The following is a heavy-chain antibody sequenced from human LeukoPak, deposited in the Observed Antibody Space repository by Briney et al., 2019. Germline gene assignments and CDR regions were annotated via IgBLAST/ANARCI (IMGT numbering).Heavy chain of an antibody. CDR1: GFTLDNYA. D-gene: IGHD3-10*01. Sequence: GGSLRLSCAASGFTLDNYAMHWVRQAPGKGLEWGSGIGWDSGNTGFAGSVKGRFTLSRDKRENSLHLQMNRLTPEDTAFYFCAKDMNSYGSGSSYNPWGPFDSWGQGTLVTVSS. CDR2: IGWDSGNT. J-gene: IGHJ4*02. V-gene: IGHV3-9*01. CDR3: AKDMNSYGSGSSYNPWGPFDS.